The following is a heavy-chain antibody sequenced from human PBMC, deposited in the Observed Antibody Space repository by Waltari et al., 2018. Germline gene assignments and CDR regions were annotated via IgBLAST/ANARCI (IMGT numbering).Heavy chain of an antibody. Sequence: EVQLLESGGGLIQPGGSLRLSCAASGFTFSTLAMNWVRQAPGGGLEWGSGIITSSDTYYADSVKGRFTISMDNSKNILYLQMNSLRADDTAVYYCVKGDWGDFWGQGTLVTVSS. CDR3: VKGDWGDF. CDR2: IITSSDT. J-gene: IGHJ4*02. CDR1: GFTFSTLA. D-gene: IGHD2-21*02. V-gene: IGHV3-23*01.